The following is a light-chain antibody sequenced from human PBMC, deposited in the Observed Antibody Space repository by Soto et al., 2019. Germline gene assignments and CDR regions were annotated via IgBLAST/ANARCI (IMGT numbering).Light chain of an antibody. CDR2: DVS. CDR3: SSYTSSSTLFV. Sequence: QSVLTQPASVSGSSGQSITISCTGTSSDVGGYNYVSWYQQHPGKAPELMIYDVSNRPSGVSNRFSGSKSGNTASLTISGLQAEDEADYYCSSYTSSSTLFVFGTGTKVTVL. V-gene: IGLV2-14*01. J-gene: IGLJ1*01. CDR1: SSDVGGYNY.